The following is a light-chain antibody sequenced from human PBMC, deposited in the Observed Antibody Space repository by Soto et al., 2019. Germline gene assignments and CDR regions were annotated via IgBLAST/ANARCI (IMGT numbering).Light chain of an antibody. V-gene: IGLV2-14*01. J-gene: IGLJ3*02. CDR3: SSYTTGSTWV. CDR2: EVT. Sequence: QSALTQPASVSGSPGQSITISCIGTSNDVGSYNFVSWYQQHPGKAPKLLIYEVTSRPSGISDRFSASKSGYTASLTISGLQAEDESDYYCSSYTTGSTWVFGGGTQLTVL. CDR1: SNDVGSYNF.